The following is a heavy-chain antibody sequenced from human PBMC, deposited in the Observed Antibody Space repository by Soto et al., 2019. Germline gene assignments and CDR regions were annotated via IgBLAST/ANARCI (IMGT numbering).Heavy chain of an antibody. CDR3: AHSKYSRSSFDY. CDR1: GFSLSTSDVG. Sequence: ESGPTLVNPTQTLTLTCTFSGFSLSTSDVGVGWIRQPPGKALEWLAIIYWDDDKRYSPSLKSRLTITKDTSKNQVVLTVTNMDPVDTATYYCAHSKYSRSSFDYWGEVTLVTVSS. J-gene: IGHJ4*02. D-gene: IGHD6-6*01. CDR2: IYWDDDK. V-gene: IGHV2-5*02.